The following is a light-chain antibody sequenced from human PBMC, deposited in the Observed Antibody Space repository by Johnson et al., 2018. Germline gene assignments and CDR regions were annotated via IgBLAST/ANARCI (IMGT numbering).Light chain of an antibody. CDR1: SSNIGNNY. J-gene: IGLJ1*01. CDR2: ENN. CDR3: GTWDSSLSAGNV. V-gene: IGLV1-51*02. Sequence: QSVLTQPPSVSAAPGQKVTISCSGSSSNIGNNYVSWYQQLPGTAPKLLIYENNKRPSGIPDRFSGSKYGTSATLGITGLQTGDEAGYYCGTWDSSLSAGNVFGTGTKVTVL.